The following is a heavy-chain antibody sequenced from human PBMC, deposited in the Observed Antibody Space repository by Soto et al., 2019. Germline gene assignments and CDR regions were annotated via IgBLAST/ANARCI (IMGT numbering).Heavy chain of an antibody. J-gene: IGHJ4*02. Sequence: QVQLEESGGGVVQPGRSLRLSCAASGFTFSSYAMHWVRQAPGKGLEWVAVISYDGSNKYYADSVKGRFTISRDNSKNTLYLQMNSLRAEDTAVYYCARAYEGDYFDYWGQGTLVTVS. CDR3: ARAYEGDYFDY. CDR1: GFTFSSYA. CDR2: ISYDGSNK. V-gene: IGHV3-30-3*01. D-gene: IGHD3-16*01.